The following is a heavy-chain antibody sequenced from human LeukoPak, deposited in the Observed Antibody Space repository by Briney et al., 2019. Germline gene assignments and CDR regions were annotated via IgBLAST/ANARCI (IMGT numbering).Heavy chain of an antibody. CDR3: ARDLSVVTGTTFFNVGWFDP. CDR2: IIPIFGTA. Sequence: ASVKVSCTASGGTFSSYAISWVRQAPGQGLEWMGGIIPIFGTANYAQKFQGRVTITADESTSTAYMELSSLRSEDTAVYYCARDLSVVTGTTFFNVGWFDPWGQGTLVTVSP. J-gene: IGHJ5*02. D-gene: IGHD1-20*01. V-gene: IGHV1-69*13. CDR1: GGTFSSYA.